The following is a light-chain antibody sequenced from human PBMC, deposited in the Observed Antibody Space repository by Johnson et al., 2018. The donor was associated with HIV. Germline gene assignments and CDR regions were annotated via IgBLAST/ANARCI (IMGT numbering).Light chain of an antibody. CDR1: SSNIGNNY. CDR2: ENN. CDR3: GTWDSSLSVAYV. V-gene: IGLV1-51*02. Sequence: QSLLTQPPSVSAAPGQKVTISCSGSSSNIGNNYVSWYQQLPGTAPKLLIYENNKRPSGIPDRFSGSKSGTSATLGITGLQTGDEADYYCGTWDSSLSVAYVFGTGTKVTVL. J-gene: IGLJ1*01.